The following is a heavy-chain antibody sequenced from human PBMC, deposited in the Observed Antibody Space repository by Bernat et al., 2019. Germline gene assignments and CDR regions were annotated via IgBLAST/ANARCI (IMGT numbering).Heavy chain of an antibody. CDR3: TRSGARAEQTFDY. J-gene: IGHJ4*02. CDR2: VRTKANSYTT. V-gene: IGHV3-73*01. Sequence: EVQLAESGGGLVQPGGSLKLSCAASGFTFSDSTMQWVRQASGKGLEWVGRVRTKANSYTTSYAASVKGRFTISRDDSRNMAYLQMNSVKIEDTAVYYCTRSGARAEQTFDYWGQGTLVTVSS. D-gene: IGHD3-10*01. CDR1: GFTFSDST.